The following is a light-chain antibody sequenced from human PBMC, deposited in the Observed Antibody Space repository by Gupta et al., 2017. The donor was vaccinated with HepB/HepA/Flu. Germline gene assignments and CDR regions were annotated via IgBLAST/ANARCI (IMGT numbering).Light chain of an antibody. Sequence: IQMTQSPSSLSASVGDRVTITCQASQDINNYLNWYQQKPGKAPKLLISDASNLEAGVPSRFSGSGSGTHFTFTISGLQPEDLATYYCQQYDDLPTFTFGPGTKVELK. V-gene: IGKV1-33*01. CDR3: QQYDDLPTFT. J-gene: IGKJ3*01. CDR1: QDINNY. CDR2: DAS.